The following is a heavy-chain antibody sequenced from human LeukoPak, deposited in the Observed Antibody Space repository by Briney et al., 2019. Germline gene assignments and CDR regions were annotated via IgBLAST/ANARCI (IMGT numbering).Heavy chain of an antibody. CDR3: ATLRFYDSTGYHYFDY. D-gene: IGHD3-22*01. CDR1: GFTFSSYA. J-gene: IGHJ4*02. CDR2: IGGSGGST. Sequence: GGSLRLSCAASGFTFSSYAMSWVRQAPGKGLEWVSAIGGSGGSTYYADSVKGRFTISRDNSKNTLSLQMNGLRAEGTAVYYCATLRFYDSTGYHYFDYWGQGTLVTVSS. V-gene: IGHV3-23*01.